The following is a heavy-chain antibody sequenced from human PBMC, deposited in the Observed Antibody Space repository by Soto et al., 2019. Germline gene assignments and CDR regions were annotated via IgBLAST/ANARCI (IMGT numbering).Heavy chain of an antibody. CDR1: RGSIGSDL. CDR2: IDTIGGT. D-gene: IGHD2-15*01. CDR3: ARDGHCSSGICYTEAFDI. J-gene: IGHJ3*02. Sequence: QVQLQESGPGLVKPSETLSLICSVSRGSIGSDLWSWIRHPAGKGLEWIGHIDTIGGTKYNPSFKSRVTMSLDTSKNQISLKLASVTAADTAVYYCARDGHCSSGICYTEAFDIWGQGTNVTVS. V-gene: IGHV4-4*07.